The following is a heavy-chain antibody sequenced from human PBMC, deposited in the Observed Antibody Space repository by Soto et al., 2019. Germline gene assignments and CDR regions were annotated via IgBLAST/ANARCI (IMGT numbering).Heavy chain of an antibody. CDR3: ARGTVRGVITAPFDY. J-gene: IGHJ4*02. V-gene: IGHV3-23*01. CDR2: ISGSGGST. Sequence: GGSLRLSCAASGFTFSSYAMSWVRQAPGKGLEWVSAISGSGGSTYYADSVKGRFTISRDNSKNTLYLQMNSLRAEDTAVYYCARGTVRGVITAPFDYWGQGTLVTVSS. D-gene: IGHD3-10*02. CDR1: GFTFSSYA.